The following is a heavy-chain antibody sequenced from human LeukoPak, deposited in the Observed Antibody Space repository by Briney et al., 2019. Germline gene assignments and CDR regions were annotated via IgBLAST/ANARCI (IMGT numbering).Heavy chain of an antibody. CDR2: MYTSGST. CDR3: ARIRRSGWSNHYFDY. CDR1: GGSISSYY. D-gene: IGHD6-19*01. J-gene: IGHJ4*02. V-gene: IGHV4-4*07. Sequence: SEALSLTCSVSGGSISSYYWSWIRQPAGKGLEWIGRMYTSGSTNYNPSLKSRVTMSVDPSKNQFSLKLSSVTAADTAVYYCARIRRSGWSNHYFDYRGQGTLVTVSS.